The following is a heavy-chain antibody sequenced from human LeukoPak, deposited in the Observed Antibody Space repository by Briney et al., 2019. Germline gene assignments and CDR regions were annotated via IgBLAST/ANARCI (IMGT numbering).Heavy chain of an antibody. CDR3: ARVSSGRDLYYYYYYMDV. CDR1: GGSFSGYY. D-gene: IGHD2/OR15-2a*01. V-gene: IGHV4-34*01. CDR2: INHSGST. J-gene: IGHJ6*03. Sequence: SETLSLTCAVYGGSFSGYYWSWIRQPPGKGLEWIGEINHSGSTNYNPSLKSRVTISVDTSKNRFSLKLSSVTAADTAVYYCARVSSGRDLYYYYYYMDVWGKGTTVTVSS.